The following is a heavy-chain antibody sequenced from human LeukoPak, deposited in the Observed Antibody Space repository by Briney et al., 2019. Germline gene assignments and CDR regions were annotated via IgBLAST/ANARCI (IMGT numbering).Heavy chain of an antibody. CDR3: AKDYYYYGSGSYLT. J-gene: IGHJ5*02. CDR2: ISGSGGST. CDR1: GFTFSSYG. Sequence: GGSLRLSCAASGFTFSSYGMSWVRQAPGKGLEWVSAISGSGGSTYYADSVKGRFTISRDNSKNTLYLQMNSLRAEGTAVYYCAKDYYYYGSGSYLTWGQGTLVTVSS. V-gene: IGHV3-23*01. D-gene: IGHD3-10*01.